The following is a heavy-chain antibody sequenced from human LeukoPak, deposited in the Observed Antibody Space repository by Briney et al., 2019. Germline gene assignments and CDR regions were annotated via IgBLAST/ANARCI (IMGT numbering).Heavy chain of an antibody. CDR3: AREGTAGTNLNWFDP. CDR1: GGSISSYY. CDR2: ISYSGST. Sequence: SETLSLTCTVFGGSISSYYWSWIRQPPGKGLEWLGYISYSGSTNFNPSLKSRVTISVDTSKNQFSLKLSSVTAADTAVYYCAREGTAGTNLNWFDPWGQGTLVTVSS. D-gene: IGHD1-1*01. V-gene: IGHV4-59*01. J-gene: IGHJ5*02.